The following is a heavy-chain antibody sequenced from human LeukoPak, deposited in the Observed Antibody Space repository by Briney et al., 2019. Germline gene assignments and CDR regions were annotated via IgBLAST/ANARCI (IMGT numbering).Heavy chain of an antibody. D-gene: IGHD6-19*01. J-gene: IGHJ4*02. CDR2: IYYSGST. V-gene: IGHV4-59*01. CDR3: ARTGWYEASYYFDY. CDR1: GGSISSYY. Sequence: SETLSLTCSVSGGSISSYYWSWIRQPPGKGLEWIGYIYYSGSTNYNPSLKSRVTISVDTSKNQFSLKLSSVTAADTAVYYCARTGWYEASYYFDYWGQGTLVTVSS.